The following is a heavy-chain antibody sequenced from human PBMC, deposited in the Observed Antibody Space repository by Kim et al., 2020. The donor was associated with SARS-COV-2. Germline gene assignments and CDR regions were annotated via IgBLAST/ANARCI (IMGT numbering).Heavy chain of an antibody. J-gene: IGHJ4*02. CDR2: IDCGNGNT. CDR1: GHFFTRDS. D-gene: IGHD3-16*01. V-gene: IGHV1-3*01. Sequence: ASVKVSCKTSGHFFTRDSIHWVRQAPGQGLEWMGGIDCGNGNTIYSQKFQGRVTFTTDTSASTAYKELSFLRSEDSVVYYCMGGSFFDYWGQGTVVTVS. CDR3: MGGSFFDY.